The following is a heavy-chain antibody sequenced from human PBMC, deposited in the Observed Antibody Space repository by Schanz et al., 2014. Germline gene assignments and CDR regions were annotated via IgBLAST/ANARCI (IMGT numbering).Heavy chain of an antibody. J-gene: IGHJ4*02. D-gene: IGHD5-18*01. CDR1: GFTFSSHW. V-gene: IGHV3-23*01. CDR3: AKDAENTAMITDYFDY. Sequence: EVQLLESGGGLVQPGGSLRLSCAASGFTFSSHWMHWVRQAPGKGLEWVSAISGGGGTTYYTDSVRGRFTISRGNSKTTVYLQMNSLRAEDTAVYYCAKDAENTAMITDYFDYWGQGTLVTVSS. CDR2: ISGGGGTT.